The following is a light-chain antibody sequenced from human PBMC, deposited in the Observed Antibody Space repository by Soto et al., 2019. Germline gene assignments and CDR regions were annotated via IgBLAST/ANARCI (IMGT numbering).Light chain of an antibody. J-gene: IGLJ2*01. CDR3: SSYRSSNTVV. CDR1: SSDVGDYNY. V-gene: IGLV2-14*01. Sequence: QSVLIQPASVSGSPGQSITISCTGTSSDVGDYNYVSWYQLHPGKAPKLMIYEVTNRPSGVSSRFSGSKSGNTASLTISGLQSEDEADYYCSSYRSSNTVVFGGGTKVTVL. CDR2: EVT.